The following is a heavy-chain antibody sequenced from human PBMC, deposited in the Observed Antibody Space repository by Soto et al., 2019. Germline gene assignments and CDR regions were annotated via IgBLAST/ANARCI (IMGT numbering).Heavy chain of an antibody. D-gene: IGHD6-25*01. Sequence: GGSLRLSCAASGFTFGSYGMHWVRQAPGKGLEWVAGISYDGSKKYYGESVKGRFTISSDNSKNTLYLQMNSLRVEDTAVYYCARRSRPIEYWGRGTLVTVSS. CDR3: ARRSRPIEY. CDR1: GFTFGSYG. CDR2: ISYDGSKK. J-gene: IGHJ4*02. V-gene: IGHV3-30*03.